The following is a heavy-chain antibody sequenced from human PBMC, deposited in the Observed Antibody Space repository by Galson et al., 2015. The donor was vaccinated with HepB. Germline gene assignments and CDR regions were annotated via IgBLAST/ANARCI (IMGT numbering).Heavy chain of an antibody. CDR1: GGSFSGYY. V-gene: IGHV4-34*01. Sequence: LSLTCAVYGGSFSGYYWSWIRQPPGKGLEWIGEINHSGSTNYNPSLKSRVTISVDTSKNQFSLKLSSVTAADTAVYYCARGHSGPSSSTVTSLSWFDPWGQGTLVTVSS. J-gene: IGHJ5*02. CDR2: INHSGST. CDR3: ARGHSGPSSSTVTSLSWFDP. D-gene: IGHD4-17*01.